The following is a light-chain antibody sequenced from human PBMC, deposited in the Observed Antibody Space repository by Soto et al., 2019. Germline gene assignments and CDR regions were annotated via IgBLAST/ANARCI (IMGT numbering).Light chain of an antibody. Sequence: QSALTQPASGSGSPGQSIPISCTGTSSDVGCYNYVSCYQQHPGKAPKLMIYDASNRPSGVCNRVSGSKSGNTASLTISGLHSEDEADDDCRSNTSSSTLVFGTGTKVTVL. CDR1: SSDVGCYNY. CDR2: DAS. J-gene: IGLJ1*01. V-gene: IGLV2-14*03. CDR3: RSNTSSSTLV.